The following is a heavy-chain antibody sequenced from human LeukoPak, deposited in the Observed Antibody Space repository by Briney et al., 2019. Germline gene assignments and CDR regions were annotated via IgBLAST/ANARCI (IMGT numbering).Heavy chain of an antibody. D-gene: IGHD3-10*01. Sequence: PGGSLRLSCAASGFTFSSYAMHWVRQAPGKGLEYVSAISSNGGSTYYANSVKGRFTISRDNSKNTLYLQMGSLRAADMAVYYCARGAGYGSGSYYNVRYFDYWGQGTLVTVSS. CDR3: ARGAGYGSGSYYNVRYFDY. V-gene: IGHV3-64*01. CDR2: ISSNGGST. J-gene: IGHJ4*02. CDR1: GFTFSSYA.